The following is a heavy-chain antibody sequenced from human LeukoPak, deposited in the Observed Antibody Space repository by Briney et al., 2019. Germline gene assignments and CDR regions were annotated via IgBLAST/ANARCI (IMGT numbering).Heavy chain of an antibody. V-gene: IGHV3-49*04. J-gene: IGHJ4*02. D-gene: IGHD3-10*01. CDR2: IGSKAYGGTT. CDR1: GFTFGDYA. CDR3: TSSLWFGELMPY. Sequence: PGGFLRLSCTASGFTFGDYAMSWVRQAPGKGLEWVGFIGSKAYGGTTEYAASVKGRFTISRDDSKSIAYLQMNSLKTEDTAVYYCTSSLWFGELMPYWGQGTLVTVSS.